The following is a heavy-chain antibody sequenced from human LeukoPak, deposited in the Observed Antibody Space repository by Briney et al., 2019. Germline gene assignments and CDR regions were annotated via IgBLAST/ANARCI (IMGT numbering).Heavy chain of an antibody. D-gene: IGHD6-13*01. Sequence: GGSLRLSCAASGFTFADYAMHWVRQAPGKGLEWVSSISWNSGGIGYADSVKGRFTISKDNAKNSLYLQMNSLRVEDTALYYCAKDVAASATNSFDYRGQGTLVTVSS. J-gene: IGHJ4*02. CDR1: GFTFADYA. CDR2: ISWNSGGI. V-gene: IGHV3-9*01. CDR3: AKDVAASATNSFDY.